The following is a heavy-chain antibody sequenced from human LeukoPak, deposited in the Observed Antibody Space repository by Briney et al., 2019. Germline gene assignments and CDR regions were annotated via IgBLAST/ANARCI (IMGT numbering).Heavy chain of an antibody. D-gene: IGHD6-19*01. J-gene: IGHJ4*02. CDR3: ARGFWGSSGWYY. V-gene: IGHV3-74*01. CDR1: GFTFSSYW. CDR2: INSDGSST. Sequence: GSLRLSCAASGFTFSSYWMHWVRQAPGKGLVWVSRINSDGSSTSYADSVKGRFTISRDNAKNTLYLQMNSLRAEDTAVYYCARGFWGSSGWYYWGQGTLVTVSS.